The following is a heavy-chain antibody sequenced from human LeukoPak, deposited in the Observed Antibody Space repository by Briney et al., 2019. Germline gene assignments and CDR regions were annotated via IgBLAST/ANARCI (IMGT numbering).Heavy chain of an antibody. J-gene: IGHJ4*02. CDR1: GFTFDDYG. D-gene: IGHD3-10*01. CDR2: ILWSGGST. CDR3: ARDDYGSASWNDY. V-gene: IGHV3-20*04. Sequence: GGSLRLSCAASGFTFDDYGMSWVRQAPGKGLEWVSGILWSGGSTGYADSVKGRFTISRDNAKNSLYLQMNSLRAEDTALYYCARDDYGSASWNDYWGQGTLVTVSS.